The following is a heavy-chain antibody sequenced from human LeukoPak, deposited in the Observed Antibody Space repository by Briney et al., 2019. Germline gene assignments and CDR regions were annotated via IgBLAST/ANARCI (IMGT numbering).Heavy chain of an antibody. CDR1: GGSISSYY. D-gene: IGHD3-22*01. Sequence: SETLSPTCTVSGGSISSYYWSWIRQPPGKGLEWIGDIYYSGSTNYNPSLKSRVTISVDTSENHFSLKLSSVAAADTAVYYCARGGGSGYYNNWFDPWGQGTLVTVSS. CDR3: ARGGGSGYYNNWFDP. J-gene: IGHJ5*02. CDR2: IYYSGST. V-gene: IGHV4-59*01.